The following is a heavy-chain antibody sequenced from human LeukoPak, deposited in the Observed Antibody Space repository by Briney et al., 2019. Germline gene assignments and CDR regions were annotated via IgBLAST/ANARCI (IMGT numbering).Heavy chain of an antibody. CDR2: IKQDGSEK. CDR1: GFTFSSYW. V-gene: IGHV3-7*01. Sequence: GGSLRLSCAASGFTFSSYWMSWVRQAPGKGLEWVANIKQDGSEKYYVDSVKGRFTISRDNAKNSLYLQMNSLRAEDTAVYSCAREYCSGGSCYSGAPDYWGQGTLVTVSS. CDR3: AREYCSGGSCYSGAPDY. D-gene: IGHD2-15*01. J-gene: IGHJ4*02.